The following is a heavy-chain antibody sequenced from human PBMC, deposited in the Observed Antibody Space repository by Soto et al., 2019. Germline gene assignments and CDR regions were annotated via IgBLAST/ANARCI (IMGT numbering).Heavy chain of an antibody. CDR2: IIPIFGTA. Sequence: SVEVSCKASGGTFSSYAISWVRQAPGQGLEWMGGIIPIFGTANYAQKFQGRVTITADKSTSTAYMELSSLRSEDTAVYYCARSQPRITMIVVVSYWYFDLWGRGTLVTVSS. J-gene: IGHJ2*01. V-gene: IGHV1-69*06. D-gene: IGHD3-22*01. CDR3: ARSQPRITMIVVVSYWYFDL. CDR1: GGTFSSYA.